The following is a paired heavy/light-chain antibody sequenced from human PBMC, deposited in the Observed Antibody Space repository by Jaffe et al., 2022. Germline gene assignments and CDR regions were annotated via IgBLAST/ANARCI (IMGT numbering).Heavy chain of an antibody. CDR2: IYTSGKT. D-gene: IGHD3-10*01. CDR3: AREREGAVSLWLGEYRHWDNWLDP. CDR1: GGSITSGDYY. V-gene: IGHV4-61*02. Sequence: QVQLQESGPGLVKPSQTLSLTCTVSGGSITSGDYYWSWIRQPAGKGLEWIGHIYTSGKTNYNPSLKSRVTISGDMSNNQFSLQLSSVTAADTAVYYCAREREGAVSLWLGEYRHWDNWLDPWGQGTLVTVSS. J-gene: IGHJ5*02.
Light chain of an antibody. V-gene: IGLV1-44*01. Sequence: QSVLTQPPSTSGTPGQTVTISCSGSRSNIGLNSVNWYQQLPGTAPKLLIYSSNQRPSGVPDRFSGSKSGTSASLAISGLQSEDEGDYYCAAWDDRLNWVFGGGTKLTV. J-gene: IGLJ3*02. CDR1: RSNIGLNS. CDR3: AAWDDRLNWV. CDR2: SSN.